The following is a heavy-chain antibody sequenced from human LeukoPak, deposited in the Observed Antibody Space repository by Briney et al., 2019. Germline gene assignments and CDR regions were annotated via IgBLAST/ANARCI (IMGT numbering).Heavy chain of an antibody. V-gene: IGHV4-59*08. CDR2: IYYSGST. D-gene: IGHD3-16*01. J-gene: IGHJ6*03. Sequence: SETLSLTCTVSGGSIRGYYWSWVRQPPGKGLEWIAYIYYSGSTNYNPSLKSRVTILLDTSKNQFSLKLSSVTAADTAVYYCAVGATHYYMDVWGKGTTVTVSS. CDR3: AVGATHYYMDV. CDR1: GGSIRGYY.